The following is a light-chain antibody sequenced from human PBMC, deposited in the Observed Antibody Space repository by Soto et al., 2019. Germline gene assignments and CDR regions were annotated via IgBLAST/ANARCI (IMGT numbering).Light chain of an antibody. Sequence: QSALTQPPSASGFPGQSVTISCTGTSSDVGYYDYVSWYQQHPGKAPKLVIYEVTKRPSGVPDRVSASKSGNTASLTVSGLRAEDAADYYCSSYAGSTNFVFGSGTKLTVL. J-gene: IGLJ1*01. CDR2: EVT. V-gene: IGLV2-8*01. CDR1: SSDVGYYDY. CDR3: SSYAGSTNFV.